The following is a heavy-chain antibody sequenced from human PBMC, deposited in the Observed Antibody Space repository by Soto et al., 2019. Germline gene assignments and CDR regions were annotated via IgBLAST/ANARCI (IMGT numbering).Heavy chain of an antibody. Sequence: PSETLSLTCTVSGGSISSYYWSWIRQPPGKGLEWIGYIYYSGSTNYNPSIKSRVTISVDTSKNQFSLKLNSVTAADTAVYYCARHDVAAAGTSYYFDYWGQGTLVTV. V-gene: IGHV4-59*08. CDR3: ARHDVAAAGTSYYFDY. CDR1: GGSISSYY. D-gene: IGHD6-13*01. J-gene: IGHJ4*02. CDR2: IYYSGST.